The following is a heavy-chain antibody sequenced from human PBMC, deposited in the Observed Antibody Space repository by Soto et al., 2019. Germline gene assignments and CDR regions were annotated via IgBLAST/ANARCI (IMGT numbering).Heavy chain of an antibody. CDR3: ARGRGVRDYYYYMDV. CDR1: GYTFTTYA. Sequence: GASVKVSCKASGYTFTTYAMHWVRQAPGQRLEWMGWINAGNGNTKYSQKFQGRVTITRDTSARIAYMELSSLRSEDTAVYYCARGRGVRDYYYYMDVWGKGTTVTVSS. CDR2: INAGNGNT. V-gene: IGHV1-3*01. D-gene: IGHD3-10*01. J-gene: IGHJ6*03.